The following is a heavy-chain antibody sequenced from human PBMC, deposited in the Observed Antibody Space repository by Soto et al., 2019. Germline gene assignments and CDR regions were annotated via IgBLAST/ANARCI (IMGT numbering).Heavy chain of an antibody. CDR1: GFTFSNFG. V-gene: IGHV3-30*03. J-gene: IGHJ4*02. CDR3: ARVWDSVTAAVDDY. CDR2: ISYDGNIK. D-gene: IGHD6-13*01. Sequence: QVQLVESGGGVVQPGRSLRLSCAASGFTFSNFGMQWVRQAPGKGLEWVASISYDGNIKYSADSVKGRITISRDNSKNTLHMQMISLRSEDTAVYYCARVWDSVTAAVDDYWGQGPLVTVSS.